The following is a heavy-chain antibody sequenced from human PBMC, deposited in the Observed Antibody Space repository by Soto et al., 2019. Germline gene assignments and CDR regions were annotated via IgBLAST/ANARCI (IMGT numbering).Heavy chain of an antibody. CDR2: TIPAFGTA. J-gene: IGHJ4*02. CDR3: WRHDKTALPPLDS. V-gene: IGHV1-69*06. CDR1: GAGDTFSNYG. D-gene: IGHD1-1*01. Sequence: QVHLLQSGAEVKSPGSAVKVSCKVSGAGDTFSNYGLNWMRQAPGQGLEWMGGTIPAFGTANYAQKFQGRVTITADTSTTTAYMELSSLRSDDTDVYYCWRHDKTALPPLDSWGQGTLVSVSS.